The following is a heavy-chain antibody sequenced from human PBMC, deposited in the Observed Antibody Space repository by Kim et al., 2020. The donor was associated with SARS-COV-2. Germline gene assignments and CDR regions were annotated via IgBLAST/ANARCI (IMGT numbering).Heavy chain of an antibody. V-gene: IGHV3-53*04. D-gene: IGHD6-19*01. Sequence: YYADSVKGRFTISRHNSKNTLYLQMNSLRAEDTAVYYCARDRYSSGHQDWGQGTLVTVSS. J-gene: IGHJ4*02. CDR3: ARDRYSSGHQD.